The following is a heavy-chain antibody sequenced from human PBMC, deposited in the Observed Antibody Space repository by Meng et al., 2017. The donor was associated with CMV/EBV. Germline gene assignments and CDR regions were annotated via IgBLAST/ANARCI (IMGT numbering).Heavy chain of an antibody. J-gene: IGHJ5*02. Sequence: SVKVSCKASGGTFSSYAISWVRQAPGQGLEWMGGIIPIFGTANYAQKFQGRVTITTDESTSTAYMELSSLRSEDTAVYYCARTVVVPAAPKGWFDPWGQGTLVTVSS. CDR3: ARTVVVPAAPKGWFDP. V-gene: IGHV1-69*05. CDR1: GGTFSSYA. D-gene: IGHD2-2*01. CDR2: IIPIFGTA.